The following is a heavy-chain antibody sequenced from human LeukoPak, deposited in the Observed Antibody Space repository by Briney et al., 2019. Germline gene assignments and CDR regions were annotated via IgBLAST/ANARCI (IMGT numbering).Heavy chain of an antibody. Sequence: ASVTVSCTASGYTFSDYYIQWVRQAPGQGLEWMGWINPNSGGTNYAQKFQGRVTMTRDTSISTAYMELSRLKSDDTAVYYWASTSWYYFEYWGQGTLVNVSS. CDR1: GYTFSDYY. CDR3: ASTSWYYFEY. V-gene: IGHV1-2*02. CDR2: INPNSGGT. D-gene: IGHD2-2*01. J-gene: IGHJ4*02.